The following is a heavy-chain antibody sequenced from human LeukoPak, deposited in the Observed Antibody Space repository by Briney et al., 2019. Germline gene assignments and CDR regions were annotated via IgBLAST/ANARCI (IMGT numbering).Heavy chain of an antibody. J-gene: IGHJ3*01. V-gene: IGHV4-59*11. D-gene: IGHD2-15*01. CDR3: ARLLDNDYSGDPDTFDV. CDR2: LSYSGRH. CDR1: GRHLSGHH. Sequence: ETLSLICTVSGRHLSGHHWIWLGQPPGKRLEWIGYLSYSGRHKYNPSLQSRVTISIHTYKTVFSLNLTSVTSADTAVYSCARLLDNDYSGDPDTFDVWGQGTTVIVSS.